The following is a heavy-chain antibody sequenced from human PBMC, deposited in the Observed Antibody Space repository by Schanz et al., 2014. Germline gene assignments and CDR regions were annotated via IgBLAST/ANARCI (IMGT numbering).Heavy chain of an antibody. Sequence: QVQLVESGGGVVQPGGSLRLSCAASGFTFSSYGMHWVRQAPGKGLEWVAFIRYDGSNNYYADSVKGRFTISRDNAKNSLYLQMSSLRAEDTAVYYCARDRVQYSSGWYSDSWGQGTLVTVSS. D-gene: IGHD6-19*01. CDR1: GFTFSSYG. CDR2: IRYDGSNN. V-gene: IGHV3-30*02. J-gene: IGHJ4*02. CDR3: ARDRVQYSSGWYSDS.